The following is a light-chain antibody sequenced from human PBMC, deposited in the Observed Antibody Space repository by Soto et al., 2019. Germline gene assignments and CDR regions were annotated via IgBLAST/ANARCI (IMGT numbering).Light chain of an antibody. CDR2: GAS. CDR1: QSVSGSY. CDR3: QQYGDSPL. Sequence: EIVLTHSPGTLSLSPCERATLSSRASQSVSGSYLAWYQQKPGQPPRLLIYGASSRATGIPDRFSGSGSGTDFTLTISRLEPEDFAVYYCQQYGDSPLFGPGTKVDIK. V-gene: IGKV3-20*01. J-gene: IGKJ3*01.